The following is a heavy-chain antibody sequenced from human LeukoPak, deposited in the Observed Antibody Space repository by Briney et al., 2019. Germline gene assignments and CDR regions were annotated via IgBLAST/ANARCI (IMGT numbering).Heavy chain of an antibody. D-gene: IGHD3-10*01. CDR3: AKDLATMVRGGPPFN. J-gene: IGHJ4*02. Sequence: GGSLRLSCAASGFTFSSHGMHWVRQAPGKGLEWVAVISYDGSNKYYADSVKGRFTISRDNSKNTLYLQMTSLRAEDTAVYYCAKDLATMVRGGPPFNWAQGTLVTVSS. V-gene: IGHV3-30*18. CDR1: GFTFSSHG. CDR2: ISYDGSNK.